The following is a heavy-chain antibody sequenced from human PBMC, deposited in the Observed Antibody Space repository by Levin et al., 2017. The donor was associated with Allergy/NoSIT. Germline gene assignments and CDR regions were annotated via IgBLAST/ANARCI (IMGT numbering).Heavy chain of an antibody. CDR3: ARSADYDSSPDFDY. D-gene: IGHD3-22*01. Sequence: LSLTCAASGFTFSNSWMHWVRQAPGKGLVWVSRINSDGSTTTYADSVTGRFTISRDNAKDTLYLQMNSLRAEDTAVYYCARSADYDSSPDFDYWGQGTLVTVSS. V-gene: IGHV3-74*01. J-gene: IGHJ4*02. CDR2: INSDGSTT. CDR1: GFTFSNSW.